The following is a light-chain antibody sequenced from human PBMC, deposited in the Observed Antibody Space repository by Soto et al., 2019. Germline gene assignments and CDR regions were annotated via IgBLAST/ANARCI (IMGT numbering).Light chain of an antibody. CDR2: GAS. J-gene: IGKJ2*01. Sequence: EIVLTQSPGTLYLSPGERATLSCRASQSATSSSLAWYQQKPGQAPRLLISGASSRATGIPDRFSGSGSGTEFTRTISRLESEDFAVYYCQQYGSSPPYTFGQGTKLEIK. CDR1: QSATSSS. CDR3: QQYGSSPPYT. V-gene: IGKV3-20*01.